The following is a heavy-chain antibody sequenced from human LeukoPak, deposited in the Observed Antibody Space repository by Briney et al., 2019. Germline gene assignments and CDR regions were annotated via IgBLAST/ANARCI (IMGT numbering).Heavy chain of an antibody. D-gene: IGHD6-19*01. Sequence: KTSEALSLTCAVSAFSVGSGYFWGWIRQPPGKGLEWIRSVHHSGNTYYNPSLKSRVAASVDTSKNQFSLRLNSVTAADTAIYHCARVKNIAVAADYFDSWGQGTLVTVSS. CDR2: VHHSGNT. CDR3: ARVKNIAVAADYFDS. V-gene: IGHV4-38-2*01. J-gene: IGHJ4*02. CDR1: AFSVGSGYF.